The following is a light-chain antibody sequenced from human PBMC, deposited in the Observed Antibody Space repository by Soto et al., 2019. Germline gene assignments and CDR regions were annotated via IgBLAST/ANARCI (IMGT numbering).Light chain of an antibody. CDR1: QSVCSSC. CDR2: GAS. J-gene: IGKJ2*01. V-gene: IGKV3-20*01. CDR3: QQYGSSPPAT. Sequence: EIVLTQSPGTLSLSPGERATLSCRASQSVCSSCLAWYQQSPGQAPRLLVYGASSRATGIPDRFSGSGSGTDFTLTISRLEPEDFAVYYYQQYGSSPPATFGQGTKLQIK.